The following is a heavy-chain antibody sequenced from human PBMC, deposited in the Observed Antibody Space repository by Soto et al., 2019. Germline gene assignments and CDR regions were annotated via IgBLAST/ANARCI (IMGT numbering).Heavy chain of an antibody. J-gene: IGHJ4*02. V-gene: IGHV3-23*01. CDR1: GFTFSSYA. Sequence: GGSLRLSCAASGFTFSSYAMNWVRQAPGKGLEWVSGISAGGGSTDHTDSVKGRFTISRDNSKNTLYLQMNSLRAEDTAVYYCAKEDGSGGSCSDYWGQGTLVTVSS. D-gene: IGHD2-15*01. CDR2: ISAGGGST. CDR3: AKEDGSGGSCSDY.